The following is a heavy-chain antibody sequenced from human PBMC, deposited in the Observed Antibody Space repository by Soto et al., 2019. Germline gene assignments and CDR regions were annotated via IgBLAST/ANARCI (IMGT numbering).Heavy chain of an antibody. CDR3: ATLPRTIERTPAAIWSYDS. Sequence: ATVKVSCKVSGYSLSDLSIHWVRQAPGKGLEWMGGLDAEDGETIYAQKLQGRGTMTEDTSTDTAYMELSSLTSEDTAMYYCATLPRTIERTPAAIWSYDSWGQATLLTVSS. V-gene: IGHV1-24*01. CDR1: GYSLSDLS. J-gene: IGHJ4*02. CDR2: LDAEDGET. D-gene: IGHD2-2*01.